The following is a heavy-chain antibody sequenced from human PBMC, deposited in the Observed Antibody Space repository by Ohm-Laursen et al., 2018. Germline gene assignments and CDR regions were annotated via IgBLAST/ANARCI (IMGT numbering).Heavy chain of an antibody. CDR3: AREGWGGYYWYFDL. CDR1: GGSISSYY. Sequence: GTLSLTCTVSGGSISSYYWSWIRQPPGKGLEWIGYIYYSGSTNYNPSLKSRVTISVDTSKNQFSLKLSSVTAADTAVYYCAREGWGGYYWYFDLWGRGTLVTVSS. V-gene: IGHV4-59*12. CDR2: IYYSGST. J-gene: IGHJ2*01. D-gene: IGHD7-27*01.